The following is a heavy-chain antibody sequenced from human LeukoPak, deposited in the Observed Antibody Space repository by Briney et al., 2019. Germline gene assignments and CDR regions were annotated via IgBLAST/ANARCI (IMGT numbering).Heavy chain of an antibody. Sequence: GGSLRLSCAASGLTFSTYWMTWVRQAPGKGLEWVGFITSKPYGEATHYAASVSGRFTFSRDDSKSVAYLQMNSLKTEDTAVYYCVRHDGMILPVWGQGTLVTVSS. CDR2: ITSKPYGEAT. CDR1: GLTFSTYW. CDR3: VRHDGMILPV. V-gene: IGHV3-49*04. D-gene: IGHD3/OR15-3a*01. J-gene: IGHJ4*02.